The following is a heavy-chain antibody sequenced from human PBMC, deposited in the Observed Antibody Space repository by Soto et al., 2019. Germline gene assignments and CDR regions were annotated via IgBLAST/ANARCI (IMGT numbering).Heavy chain of an antibody. V-gene: IGHV1-18*01. CDR1: GYTFTSYG. CDR2: ISAYNGNT. CDR3: ARVYPLGYCCGGSCYDDPYYYYYMDV. D-gene: IGHD2-15*01. J-gene: IGHJ6*03. Sequence: GASVKVSCKASGYTFTSYGISWVRQAPGQGLEWMGWISAYNGNTNYAQKLQGRVTMTTDTSTSTAYKELRSLRSDDTAVYYCARVYPLGYCCGGSCYDDPYYYYYMDVWGKGTTVTVSS.